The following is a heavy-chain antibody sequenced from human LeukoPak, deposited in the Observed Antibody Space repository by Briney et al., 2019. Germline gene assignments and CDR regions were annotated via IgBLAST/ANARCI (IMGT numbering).Heavy chain of an antibody. D-gene: IGHD1-14*01. CDR3: AKDRNSVGSLFYH. V-gene: IGHV3-23*01. CDR1: GFSFSTYA. CDR2: ISGDGETT. J-gene: IGHJ4*02. Sequence: PGGSLRLSCAASGFSFSTYAMTWVRQAPGTGLEWVSGISGDGETTNYADSVKGRFTISRDNSKRTLYLQMNSLRSDDTALYYCAKDRNSVGSLFYHWGQGTLVTVSS.